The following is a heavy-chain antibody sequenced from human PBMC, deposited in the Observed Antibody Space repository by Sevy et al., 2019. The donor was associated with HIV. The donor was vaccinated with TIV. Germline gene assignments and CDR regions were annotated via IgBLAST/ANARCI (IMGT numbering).Heavy chain of an antibody. D-gene: IGHD2-2*01. CDR1: GFTFSSYS. Sequence: GGSLRLSCAASGFTFSSYSMNWVRQAPGKGLEWVSSITSSSNYIYYADSVKGGFTISRNNAKTSLHLQMNSLRAEDTAVHYCARDTIVVVPAASDPYYYYYGMDVWGQGTTVTVSS. CDR3: ARDTIVVVPAASDPYYYYYGMDV. J-gene: IGHJ6*02. V-gene: IGHV3-21*01. CDR2: ITSSSNYI.